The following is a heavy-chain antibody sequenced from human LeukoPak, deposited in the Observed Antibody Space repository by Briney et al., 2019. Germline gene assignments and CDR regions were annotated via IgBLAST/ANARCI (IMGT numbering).Heavy chain of an antibody. CDR3: AGAPTHHFDAFDI. CDR1: GGSISSYY. D-gene: IGHD1-14*01. J-gene: IGHJ3*02. V-gene: IGHV4-59*01. CDR2: IYYSGST. Sequence: PSETLSLTCSVSGGSISSYYWSWIRQPPGKGLEWIGYIYYSGSTNYNPSLKSQVTISVDTSKNQFSLKLSSVTAADTAVYYCAGAPTHHFDAFDIWGQGTMVTVSS.